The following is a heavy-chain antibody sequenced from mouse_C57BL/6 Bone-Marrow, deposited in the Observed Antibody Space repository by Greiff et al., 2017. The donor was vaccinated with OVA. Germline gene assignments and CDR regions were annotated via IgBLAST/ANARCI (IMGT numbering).Heavy chain of an antibody. Sequence: EVKLMESGGDLVKPGGSLKLSCAASGFTFSSYGMSWVRQTPDKRLEWVATISSGGSYTYYPDSVKGRFTISRDNAKNTLYLQMSRLKSEDTAMYYCARHDWDYFDYWGQGTTLTVSS. CDR1: GFTFSSYG. CDR3: ARHDWDYFDY. D-gene: IGHD4-1*01. V-gene: IGHV5-6*01. CDR2: ISSGGSYT. J-gene: IGHJ2*01.